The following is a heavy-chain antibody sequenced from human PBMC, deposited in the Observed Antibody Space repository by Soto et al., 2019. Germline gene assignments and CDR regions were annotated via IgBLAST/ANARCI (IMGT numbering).Heavy chain of an antibody. D-gene: IGHD2-2*01. V-gene: IGHV1-46*01. CDR1: GYTFTSYY. CDR2: INPSGGST. CDR3: AIFVVVPAAPQDMDV. Sequence: ASVKVSCKASGYTFTSYYMHWVRQAPGQGLEWMGIINPSGGSTSYAQKFQGRVTMTRDTSTSTVYMELSSLRSEDTAVYYCAIFVVVPAAPQDMDVWGKGTTVTVSS. J-gene: IGHJ6*03.